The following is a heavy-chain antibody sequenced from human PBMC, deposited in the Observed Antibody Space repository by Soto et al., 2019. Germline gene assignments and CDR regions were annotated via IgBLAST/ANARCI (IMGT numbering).Heavy chain of an antibody. Sequence: PWETLSLTCAVSGGSISSGGYSWIWMRQPPGQGLEWIGYIYHSGSTYYNPSLKSRVTISVDRSKNQFSLKLSSVTAADTAVYYFARRYSGTPYYFNYWGQETLVTV. J-gene: IGHJ4*02. V-gene: IGHV4-30-2*01. D-gene: IGHD6-13*01. CDR3: ARRYSGTPYYFNY. CDR1: GGSISSGGYS. CDR2: IYHSGST.